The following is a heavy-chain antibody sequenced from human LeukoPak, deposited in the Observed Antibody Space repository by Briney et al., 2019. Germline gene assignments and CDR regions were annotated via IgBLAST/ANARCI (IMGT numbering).Heavy chain of an antibody. CDR1: GFTFSRNW. Sequence: GGSLRLSCVASGFTFSRNWMSWVRQAPGKGLEWVANIKQDGSEKYYVDSVKGRFTISRDNAKNSLYLQMNSLRAEDTAIYYCTRVGYIDEGIDYWGQGTLVTVSS. J-gene: IGHJ4*02. CDR2: IKQDGSEK. D-gene: IGHD5-24*01. CDR3: TRVGYIDEGIDY. V-gene: IGHV3-7*04.